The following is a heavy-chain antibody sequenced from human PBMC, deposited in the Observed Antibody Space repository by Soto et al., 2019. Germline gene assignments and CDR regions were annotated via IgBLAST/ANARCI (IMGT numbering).Heavy chain of an antibody. CDR3: ARDLFSSSHEAPYNWFDP. CDR1: GYTFTGYY. CDR2: INPNSGGT. V-gene: IGHV1-2*04. J-gene: IGHJ5*02. Sequence: ASVNLSCKASGYTFTGYYMHWVRQAPGQGLEWMGWINPNSGGTNYAQKFQGWVTMTRDTSISTAYMELSRLRSDDTAVYYCARDLFSSSHEAPYNWFDPWGQGTLVTVSS. D-gene: IGHD6-13*01.